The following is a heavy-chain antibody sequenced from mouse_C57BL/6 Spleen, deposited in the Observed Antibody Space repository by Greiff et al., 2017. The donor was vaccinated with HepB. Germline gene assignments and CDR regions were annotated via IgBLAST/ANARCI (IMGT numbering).Heavy chain of an antibody. CDR3: ARQHSNYLEAMYY. Sequence: VQLKQSGGDLVKPGGSLKLSCAATGFTFSSYGMSWVRQTPDKRLEWVATISSGGSYTYYQDSVKGRFTITRDNAKNTLYLQMSSLKSEDTAMYYCARQHSNYLEAMYYWGKGASVTASS. CDR1: GFTFSSYG. V-gene: IGHV5-6*01. J-gene: IGHJ4*01. CDR2: ISSGGSYT. D-gene: IGHD2-5*01.